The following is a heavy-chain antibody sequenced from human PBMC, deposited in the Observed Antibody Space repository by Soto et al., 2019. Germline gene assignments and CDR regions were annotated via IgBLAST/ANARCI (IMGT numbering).Heavy chain of an antibody. CDR2: FGSGGSI. CDR3: ARAGVTPDFFDY. CDR1: GFSVRTNY. J-gene: IGHJ4*02. V-gene: IGHV3-53*02. D-gene: IGHD2-21*02. Sequence: EVQLVETGGGLIQPGGSLRLSCAASGFSVRTNYMSWVRQAPGRGLEWVSVFGSGGSIYYAVSAKGRFIISRDYAKNTVYLQMNSLRAEDTAVYYCARAGVTPDFFDYWGQGTLVTASS.